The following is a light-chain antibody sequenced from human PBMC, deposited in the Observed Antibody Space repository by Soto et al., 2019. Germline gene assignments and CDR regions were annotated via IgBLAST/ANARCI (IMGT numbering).Light chain of an antibody. CDR3: QQYENYWT. V-gene: IGKV1-5*03. CDR2: KAS. CDR1: QSVSVW. Sequence: RQMTQSPSTLFSSVGDRVTITCRTSQSVSVWLAWYQQKPGKAPNLLINKASSLQSEVPSRFSGSGSGTEFSLTISNLQPDDCATYYCQQYENYWTFGQGTKGDIK. J-gene: IGKJ1*01.